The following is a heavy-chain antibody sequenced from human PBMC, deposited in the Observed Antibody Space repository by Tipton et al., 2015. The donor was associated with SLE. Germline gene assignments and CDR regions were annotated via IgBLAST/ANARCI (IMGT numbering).Heavy chain of an antibody. CDR2: IYYSGST. V-gene: IGHV4-59*11. CDR3: ARSAGYSSSWAHFDY. CDR1: GGSISSHY. J-gene: IGHJ4*02. Sequence: LRLSCTVSGGSISSHYWSWFRQPPGKGLEWIGYIYYSGSTNYNPSLKSRVTISVDTSKNQLSLKLNSVTAADTAVYYCARSAGYSSSWAHFDYWGQGTLVTVSS. D-gene: IGHD6-13*01.